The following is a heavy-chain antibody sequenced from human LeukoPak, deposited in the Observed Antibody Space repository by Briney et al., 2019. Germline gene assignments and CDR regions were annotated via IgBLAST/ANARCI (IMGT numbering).Heavy chain of an antibody. CDR2: IYYSGST. Sequence: PSQTLSLTCTVSGGSISSGGYYWSWIRQPPGKGLEWIGYIYYSGSTNYNPSLKTRVTISVDTSKNQFSLKLSSVTAADTAVYYCARSPWIPSTVGDYWGQGTLVTVSS. CDR3: ARSPWIPSTVGDY. V-gene: IGHV4-61*08. CDR1: GGSISSGGYY. J-gene: IGHJ4*02. D-gene: IGHD5-18*01.